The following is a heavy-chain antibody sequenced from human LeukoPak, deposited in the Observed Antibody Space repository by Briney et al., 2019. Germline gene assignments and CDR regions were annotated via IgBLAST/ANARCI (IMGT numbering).Heavy chain of an antibody. V-gene: IGHV4-34*01. J-gene: IGHJ4*02. CDR2: INHSGST. D-gene: IGHD3-22*01. CDR3: ARESGHYDSIGPTS. CDR1: GGSFSGYY. Sequence: PSDTLSLTCAVYGGSFSGYYWSWIRQPPGKGLEWIGEINHSGSTNYNPSLTSRVTISVDTSKNQFSLMLSSVTAADTAVYYCARESGHYDSIGPTSWGQGTLVGVSS.